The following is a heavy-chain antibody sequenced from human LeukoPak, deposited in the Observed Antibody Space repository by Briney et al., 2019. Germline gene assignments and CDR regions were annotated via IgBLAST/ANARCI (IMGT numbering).Heavy chain of an antibody. CDR3: ARKDFSSGSFNY. D-gene: IGHD3-22*01. J-gene: IGHJ4*02. CDR1: GFPFSVYY. V-gene: IGHV3-11*04. Sequence: PGGSLRLSCAVSGFPFSVYYMSWIRQAPGKGLEWISYIGLSGYPLDYADSVKCRFTISRDNAKNSLYLEMNSLRAEDTAVYYCARKDFSSGSFNYWGQGTLVTVSS. CDR2: IGLSGYPL.